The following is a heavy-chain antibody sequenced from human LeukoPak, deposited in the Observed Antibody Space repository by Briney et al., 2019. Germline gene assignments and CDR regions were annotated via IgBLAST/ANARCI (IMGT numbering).Heavy chain of an antibody. CDR1: GFTFSSYS. V-gene: IGHV3-48*02. CDR3: ARDRPTDYDFWSGYPDY. Sequence: GGSLRLSCAASGFTFSSYSMSWVRQAPGKGLEWVSYISSSSSTIYYADSVKGRFTISRDNAKNSLYLQMNSLRDEDMAVYYCARDRPTDYDFWSGYPDYWGQGTLVTVSS. CDR2: ISSSSSTI. J-gene: IGHJ4*02. D-gene: IGHD3-3*01.